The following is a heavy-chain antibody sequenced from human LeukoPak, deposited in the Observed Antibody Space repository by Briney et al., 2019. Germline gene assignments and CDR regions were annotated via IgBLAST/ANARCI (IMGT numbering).Heavy chain of an antibody. Sequence: ASVKVSCKAAGYTFTTYYMHWVRQAPGQGLEWMGTINPSGGSTSYAQKFQGRVTMTRDTSTSTVYMELSSLRSEDTAVYYCARDQSGEGTVTTRHDYWGQGTLVTVSS. J-gene: IGHJ4*02. CDR2: INPSGGST. D-gene: IGHD4-11*01. CDR1: GYTFTTYY. V-gene: IGHV1-46*01. CDR3: ARDQSGEGTVTTRHDY.